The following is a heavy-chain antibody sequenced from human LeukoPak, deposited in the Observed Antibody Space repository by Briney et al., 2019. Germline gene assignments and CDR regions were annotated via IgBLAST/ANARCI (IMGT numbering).Heavy chain of an antibody. V-gene: IGHV3-21*04. CDR3: ARDYYDSSGFDY. J-gene: IGHJ4*02. CDR2: ISSSSSYI. Sequence: PGGSLRLSCAASGFTFSSYTMKWVRQAPGKGLEWVSSISSSSSYIYYADSVKGRFTISRDNAKNSLFLQMNSLRAEDTAVYYCARDYYDSSGFDYWGQGTLVTVSS. D-gene: IGHD3-22*01. CDR1: GFTFSSYT.